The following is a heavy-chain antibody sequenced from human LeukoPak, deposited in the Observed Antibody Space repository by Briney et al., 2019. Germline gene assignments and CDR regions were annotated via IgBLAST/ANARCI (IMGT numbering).Heavy chain of an antibody. Sequence: PGGSLRLSCAASGFTFTSYTMNWVRQAPGKGLEWVSYITSSSSTIYYADSVKGRFTMSRDNAENSLYLQMNSLRAEDTAVYYCARNFDPWGQGTLLTVSS. CDR3: ARNFDP. CDR1: GFTFTSYT. CDR2: ITSSSSTI. V-gene: IGHV3-48*01. J-gene: IGHJ5*02. D-gene: IGHD2/OR15-2a*01.